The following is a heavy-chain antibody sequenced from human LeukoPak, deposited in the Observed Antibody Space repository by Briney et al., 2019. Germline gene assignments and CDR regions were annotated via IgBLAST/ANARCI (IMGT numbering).Heavy chain of an antibody. D-gene: IGHD6-19*01. J-gene: IGHJ4*02. Sequence: PSETLSLTCAVYGGSFSGYYWSWIRQPPGKGLEWIGEINHSGSTNYNPSLKSRVTISVDTSKNQFSLKLSSVTAADTAVYYCARESPQWLVTHWGQGTLVTVSS. CDR2: INHSGST. CDR3: ARESPQWLVTH. V-gene: IGHV4-34*01. CDR1: GGSFSGYY.